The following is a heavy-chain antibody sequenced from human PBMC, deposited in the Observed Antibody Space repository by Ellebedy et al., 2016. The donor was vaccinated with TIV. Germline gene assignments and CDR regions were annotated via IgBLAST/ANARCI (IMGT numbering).Heavy chain of an antibody. J-gene: IGHJ4*02. CDR2: INPSGGST. CDR3: AREGPSEIAVAGRGYFDY. CDR1: GYTFTSYY. D-gene: IGHD6-19*01. V-gene: IGHV1-46*01. Sequence: AASVKVSCKASGYTFTSYYMHLVRQAPGQGLEWMGIINPSGGSTSYTQKFQGRVTMTRDPSTSTVYMELSSLRSEDTAVYYCAREGPSEIAVAGRGYFDYWGQGTLVTVSS.